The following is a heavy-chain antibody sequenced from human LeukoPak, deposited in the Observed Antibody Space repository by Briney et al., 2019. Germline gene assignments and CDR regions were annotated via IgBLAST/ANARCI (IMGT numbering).Heavy chain of an antibody. J-gene: IGHJ5*02. V-gene: IGHV3-23*01. CDR2: ISGSGGST. CDR3: SKDGDHYYGSGSFYIPPHWFDP. D-gene: IGHD3-10*01. CDR1: GFTFSSYA. Sequence: GGSLRLSCAASGFTFSSYAMSWVRQAPGKGLEWVSAISGSGGSTYYADSVKGRFTISRDNSKNTLYLQMNSLRAQEPALYYFSKDGDHYYGSGSFYIPPHWFDPWGQGTLVTVSS.